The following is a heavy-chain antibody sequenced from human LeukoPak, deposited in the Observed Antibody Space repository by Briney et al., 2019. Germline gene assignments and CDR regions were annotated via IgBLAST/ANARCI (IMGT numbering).Heavy chain of an antibody. Sequence: GSLRLSCAASGFTFSSYAMSWVRQAPGKGLEWVSAISGSGGSTYYADPVKGRFTISRDNSKNTLYLQMNSLRAEDTAVYYCAKRGRRLWQQLDGFDYWGQGTLVTVSS. J-gene: IGHJ4*02. V-gene: IGHV3-23*01. D-gene: IGHD6-13*01. CDR1: GFTFSSYA. CDR3: AKRGRRLWQQLDGFDY. CDR2: ISGSGGST.